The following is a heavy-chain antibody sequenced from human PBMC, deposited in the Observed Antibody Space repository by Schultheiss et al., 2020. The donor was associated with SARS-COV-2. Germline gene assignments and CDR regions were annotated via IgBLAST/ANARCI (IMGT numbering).Heavy chain of an antibody. CDR2: IRSKAYGGTT. Sequence: GGSLRLSCAASGFTFSYYYMSGVRQAPGKGLEWVGFIRSKAYGGTTEYAASVKGRFTISRDDSKSIAYLQMNSLKTEDTAVYYCTRADQVPEVLTGDYWGQGTLVTVSS. J-gene: IGHJ4*02. D-gene: IGHD3-9*01. CDR3: TRADQVPEVLTGDY. V-gene: IGHV3-22*01. CDR1: GFTFSYYY.